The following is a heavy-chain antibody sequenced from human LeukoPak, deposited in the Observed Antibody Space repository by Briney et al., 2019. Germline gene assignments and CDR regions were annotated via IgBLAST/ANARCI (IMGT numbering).Heavy chain of an antibody. D-gene: IGHD1-26*01. CDR1: GFTFSTYA. J-gene: IGHJ6*02. CDR3: AKDVRVGGGGMDV. V-gene: IGHV3-23*01. CDR2: ISDSGANK. Sequence: GGSLRLSCAASGFTFSTYAMTWVRQAPGKGLEWVSLISDSGANKHYADSVKGRFTISRDNSKNAVSLQMNSLRAEDTAVYYCAKDVRVGGGGMDVWGQGTPVTVSS.